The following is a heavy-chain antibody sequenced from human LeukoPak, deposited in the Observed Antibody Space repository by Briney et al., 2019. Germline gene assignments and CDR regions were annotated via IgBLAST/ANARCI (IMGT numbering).Heavy chain of an antibody. CDR2: ISYDVSNK. V-gene: IGHV3-30-3*01. Sequence: PGGSLRLSCAASGFTFSSYAMHWVRQAPGKGLEWVAVISYDVSNKYYADSVKGRFTISRDNSKNTLYLQMNSLRAEDTAVYYCAREDYDMDYFDYWGQGTLVTVSS. CDR3: AREDYDMDYFDY. D-gene: IGHD3-9*01. J-gene: IGHJ4*02. CDR1: GFTFSSYA.